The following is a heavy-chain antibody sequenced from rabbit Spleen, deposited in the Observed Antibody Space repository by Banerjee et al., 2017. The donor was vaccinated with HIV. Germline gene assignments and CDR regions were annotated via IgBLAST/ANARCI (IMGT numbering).Heavy chain of an antibody. CDR3: ARVVRGTDDHFNL. D-gene: IGHD3-3*01. J-gene: IGHJ4*01. V-gene: IGHV1S45*01. Sequence: QQQLEESGGGLVKPEGSLTLTCKASGVSFSGNSYMCWVRQALGKGLEWIACIDTGSSGFTYFASWAKGRFTISKTSSTTVDLKMTSLTVADTATYFCARVVRGTDDHFNLWGQGTLVTVS. CDR1: GVSFSGNSY. CDR2: IDTGSSGFT.